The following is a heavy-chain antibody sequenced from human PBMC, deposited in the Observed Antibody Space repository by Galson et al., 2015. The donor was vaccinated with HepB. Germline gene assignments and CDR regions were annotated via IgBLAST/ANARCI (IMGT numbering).Heavy chain of an antibody. CDR2: INAGNGNT. J-gene: IGHJ4*02. Sequence: SVKVSCKASGYTFTSYAMHWVRQAPGQRLEWMGWINAGNGNTKYSQKFQGRVTITRDTSASTAYMELSSLRSEDTAVYYCARDGGTTRGFDYWGQGTLVTVSS. CDR3: ARDGGTTRGFDY. CDR1: GYTFTSYA. D-gene: IGHD1-26*01. V-gene: IGHV1-3*01.